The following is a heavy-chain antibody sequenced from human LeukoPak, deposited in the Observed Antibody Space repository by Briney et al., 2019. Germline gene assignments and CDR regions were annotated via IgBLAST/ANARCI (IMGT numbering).Heavy chain of an antibody. CDR1: GFSFSIYW. CDR3: AREGGFCSGGSCWGAFDI. J-gene: IGHJ3*02. D-gene: IGHD2-15*01. CDR2: VKQDGSEK. V-gene: IGHV3-7*01. Sequence: GGSLRLSCAASGFSFSIYWMSWVRQAPGKGLEWVAYVKQDGSEKYYVDSVKGRFTISRDNAKNSLFLQMNSLRVEDTAVYYCAREGGFCSGGSCWGAFDIWGQGTMVTVSS.